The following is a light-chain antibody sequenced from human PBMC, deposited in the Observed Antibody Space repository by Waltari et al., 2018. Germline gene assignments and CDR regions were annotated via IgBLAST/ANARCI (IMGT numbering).Light chain of an antibody. CDR1: QGISSA. V-gene: IGKV1D-13*01. CDR2: DAS. Sequence: AIKLTQSPSSLSASVGDRITITCRASQGISSALAWYQQKPGIAPQLLIYDASSLEGAVPSRFSGIGSRTDFTLTISSLQPEDFATYYCQQFKNYPPLTFGGGTKVEIK. CDR3: QQFKNYPPLT. J-gene: IGKJ4*01.